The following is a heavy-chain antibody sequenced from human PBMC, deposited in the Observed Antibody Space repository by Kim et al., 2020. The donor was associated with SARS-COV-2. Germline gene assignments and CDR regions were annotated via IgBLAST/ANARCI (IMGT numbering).Heavy chain of an antibody. V-gene: IGHV4-31*03. CDR3: ARDSSSCYSAFDI. CDR2: IYHSGST. D-gene: IGHD3-22*01. Sequence: SETLSHTCNVSGVSISSGGYYWSWIRQHPGEALEWIGYIYHSGSTYYNPSLKSRVFISVDTSRNQFSLNVSSVTAADTAIYYCARDSSSCYSAFDIWGQG. J-gene: IGHJ3*02. CDR1: GVSISSGGYY.